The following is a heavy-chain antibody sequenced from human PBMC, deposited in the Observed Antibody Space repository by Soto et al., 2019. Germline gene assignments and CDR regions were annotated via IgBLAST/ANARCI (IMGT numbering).Heavy chain of an antibody. CDR3: ARDTPVDIVATSTYYYYGMDV. D-gene: IGHD5-12*01. V-gene: IGHV1-18*01. CDR1: GYTFTSYG. CDR2: ISAYNGNT. Sequence: QVQLVQSGAEVKKPGASVKVSCKASGYTFTSYGISWVRQAPGQGLEWMGWISAYNGNTNYAQKLQGRVTMTTDTSTSTANMELRSLRSDDTAVYYCARDTPVDIVATSTYYYYGMDVWGQGTTVTVSS. J-gene: IGHJ6*02.